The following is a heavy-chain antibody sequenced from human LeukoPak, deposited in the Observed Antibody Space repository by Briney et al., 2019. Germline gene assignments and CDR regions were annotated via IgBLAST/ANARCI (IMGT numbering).Heavy chain of an antibody. Sequence: TGGSLRLPCAASGFTFNTYAMSWVRQAPGKGLECVSGISGSGGRTYYADSVKGRFTISRDNSKNTLYMQMNSLRAEDTAVYYCAKRDYSETSGYSPLFQHWGQGTLVTVSS. J-gene: IGHJ1*01. D-gene: IGHD3-22*01. V-gene: IGHV3-23*01. CDR3: AKRDYSETSGYSPLFQH. CDR2: ISGSGGRT. CDR1: GFTFNTYA.